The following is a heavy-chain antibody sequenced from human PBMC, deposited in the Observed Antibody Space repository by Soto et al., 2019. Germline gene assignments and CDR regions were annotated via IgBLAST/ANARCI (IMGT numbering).Heavy chain of an antibody. D-gene: IGHD6-13*01. CDR3: ASTLAAAGTYYYGMDV. CDR1: GFTFSSYW. V-gene: IGHV3-7*01. Sequence: GGSLRLSCAASGFTFSSYWMSWVRQAPGKGLEWVANIKQDGSEKYYVDSVKGRFTISRDNAKNSLYLQMNSLRAEDTAVYYCASTLAAAGTYYYGMDVWGQGTTVTVSS. CDR2: IKQDGSEK. J-gene: IGHJ6*02.